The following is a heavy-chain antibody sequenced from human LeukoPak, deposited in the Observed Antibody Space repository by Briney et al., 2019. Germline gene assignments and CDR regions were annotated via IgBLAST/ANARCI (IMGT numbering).Heavy chain of an antibody. Sequence: PLGTLTLTCAVYGGSFSGYYWSWIRQPPGKGLEWIGEINHSGSTNYNPSLKSRVTISVDTSKNQFSLKLSSVTAADTAVYYCARADLGYCSSTSCYEDDAFDIWGQGTMVTVSS. D-gene: IGHD2-2*01. CDR3: ARADLGYCSSTSCYEDDAFDI. V-gene: IGHV4-34*01. CDR1: GGSFSGYY. CDR2: INHSGST. J-gene: IGHJ3*02.